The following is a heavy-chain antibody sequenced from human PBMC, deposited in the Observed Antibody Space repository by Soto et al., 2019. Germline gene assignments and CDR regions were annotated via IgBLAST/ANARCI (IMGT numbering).Heavy chain of an antibody. CDR2: VSDSGTDT. J-gene: IGHJ6*02. V-gene: IGHV3-23*01. D-gene: IGHD3-3*01. Sequence: GGSLRLSCAASGFTFRSYSMTWVRRAAGKGLEWVSIVSDSGTDTYYADSVKGRFTVSRDNSKNTVFLQMNSLRAEDTAMYYCARCVMIQGTTPAMDVWGQGTTVTVSS. CDR3: ARCVMIQGTTPAMDV. CDR1: GFTFRSYS.